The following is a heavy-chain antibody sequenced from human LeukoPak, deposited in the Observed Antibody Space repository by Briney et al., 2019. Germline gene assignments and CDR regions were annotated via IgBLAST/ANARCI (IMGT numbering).Heavy chain of an antibody. CDR2: IIPIFGTA. CDR1: GGTFSSYA. CDR3: ARSDYYGRSGYYYRRVASFDY. Sequence: AASVKVSCKASGGTFSSYAISWVRQAPGQGLEWMGRIIPIFGTANYAQKFQGRVTITADKSTSTAYMELSSLRSEDTAVYYCARSDYYGRSGYYYRRVASFDYWGQGTLVTVSS. V-gene: IGHV1-69*06. D-gene: IGHD3-22*01. J-gene: IGHJ4*02.